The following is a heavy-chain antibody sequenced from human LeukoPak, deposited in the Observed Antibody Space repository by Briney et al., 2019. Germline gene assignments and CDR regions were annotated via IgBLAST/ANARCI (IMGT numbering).Heavy chain of an antibody. J-gene: IGHJ4*02. CDR3: AKDVGTMVVIDY. V-gene: IGHV3-23*01. Sequence: GGSLRLSCAASGFTFSKYAMTWVRQAPGKGLEWVSAISSSTLKIYYADSVKGRFTISRDNSKNTLYLQMNSLRAEDTAVYYCAKDVGTMVVIDYWGQGTLVTVSS. CDR1: GFTFSKYA. CDR2: ISSSTLKI. D-gene: IGHD3-10*01.